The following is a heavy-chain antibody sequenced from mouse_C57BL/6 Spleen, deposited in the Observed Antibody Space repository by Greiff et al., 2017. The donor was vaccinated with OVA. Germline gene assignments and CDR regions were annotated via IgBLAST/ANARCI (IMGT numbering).Heavy chain of an antibody. CDR3: ARTVTGYSNTYYAMDY. V-gene: IGHV1-82*01. Sequence: VQLQQSGPELVKPGASVKISCKASGYAFSSSWMHWVKQRPGQGLEWIGRIYPGDGDTNYNGKFKGKATLTADKSSSTAYMQLSSLTSEDSAVYVCARTVTGYSNTYYAMDYWGQGTSVTVSS. CDR1: GYAFSSSW. J-gene: IGHJ4*01. CDR2: IYPGDGDT. D-gene: IGHD2-5*01.